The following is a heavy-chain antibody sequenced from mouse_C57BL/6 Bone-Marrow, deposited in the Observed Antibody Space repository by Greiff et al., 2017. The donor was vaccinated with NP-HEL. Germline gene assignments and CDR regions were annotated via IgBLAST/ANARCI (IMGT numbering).Heavy chain of an antibody. CDR2: IDPETGGT. CDR3: HYYGSSYRAWFAY. Sequence: VQLQQSGAELVRPGASVTLSCKASGYTFTDYEMHWVKQTPVHGLEWIGAIDPETGGTAYNQKFKGKAILTADKSSSTAYMELRSLTSEDSAVYYCHYYGSSYRAWFAYWGQGTLVTVSA. D-gene: IGHD1-1*01. V-gene: IGHV1-15*01. CDR1: GYTFTDYE. J-gene: IGHJ3*01.